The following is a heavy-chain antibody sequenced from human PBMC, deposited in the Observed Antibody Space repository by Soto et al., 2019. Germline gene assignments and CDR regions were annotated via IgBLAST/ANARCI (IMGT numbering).Heavy chain of an antibody. CDR3: ARERKHPLLGGRFGMAV. V-gene: IGHV3-21*01. J-gene: IGHJ6*02. CDR2: LSSRSDSI. Sequence: GGSLGLSCEVSGFNFGDFTMNWVRQALGKGLEWVSSLSSRSDSIYYADSRKGLFTGSRDNARKSLYLHMNSLRAEDMAVYYCARERKHPLLGGRFGMAVWGQGNTFTVAS. CDR1: GFNFGDFT.